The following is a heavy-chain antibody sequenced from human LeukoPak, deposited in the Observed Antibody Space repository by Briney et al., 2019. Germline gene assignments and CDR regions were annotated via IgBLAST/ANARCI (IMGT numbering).Heavy chain of an antibody. V-gene: IGHV4-59*01. Sequence: SETLSLTCTVSGGSISSYYWSWIRQPPGKGLEWIGYIYYSGSTNYNPSLKSRVTISVDTSKNQFSLKLSSVTAADTAVYYCARVVWNYWFDPWGQGTLVTVPS. J-gene: IGHJ5*02. CDR2: IYYSGST. CDR3: ARVVWNYWFDP. CDR1: GGSISSYY. D-gene: IGHD1-7*01.